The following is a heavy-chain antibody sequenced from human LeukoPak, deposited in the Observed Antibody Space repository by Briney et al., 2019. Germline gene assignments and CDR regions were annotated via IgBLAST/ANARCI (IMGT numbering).Heavy chain of an antibody. J-gene: IGHJ6*03. CDR3: ARDYYYYYMDV. CDR2: ISDNGAT. V-gene: IGHV4-61*01. CDR1: GGSVKKNYYY. Sequence: PSETLSLACTVSGGSVKKNYYYWSWIRQPPGKGLEWVGYISDNGATSYSPSLKSRVTISIDTSKNQFSLKLTFVTAADTAVYYCARDYYYYYMDVWGKGATVTVSS.